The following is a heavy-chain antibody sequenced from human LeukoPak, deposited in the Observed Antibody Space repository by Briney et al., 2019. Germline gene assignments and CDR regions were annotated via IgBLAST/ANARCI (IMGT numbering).Heavy chain of an antibody. CDR2: ISGTSSTI. Sequence: GGSLRLSCAASGFTFSSYSMNWVRQAPGKGLEWVSYISGTSSTIYNADSVKGRFTISRDNAKNSLYLQMNSLRAEDTAVYYCVSFGGKYWGQGTLVTVSS. CDR1: GFTFSSYS. V-gene: IGHV3-48*04. CDR3: VSFGGKY. J-gene: IGHJ4*02. D-gene: IGHD3-10*01.